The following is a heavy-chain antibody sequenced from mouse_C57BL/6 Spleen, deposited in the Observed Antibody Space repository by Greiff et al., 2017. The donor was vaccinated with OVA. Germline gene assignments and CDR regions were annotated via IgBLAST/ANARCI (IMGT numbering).Heavy chain of an antibody. CDR2: INPNNGGT. CDR3: ARLYPFAY. CDR1: GYTFTDYN. V-gene: IGHV1-22*01. Sequence: VQLQQSGPELVKPGASVKMSRKASGYTFTDYNMHWVKQSHGKSLEWIGYINPNNGGTSYNQKFKGKATLTVNKSASTAYMELRNLTSEDSAVYYCARLYPFAYWGQGTLVTVSA. J-gene: IGHJ3*01.